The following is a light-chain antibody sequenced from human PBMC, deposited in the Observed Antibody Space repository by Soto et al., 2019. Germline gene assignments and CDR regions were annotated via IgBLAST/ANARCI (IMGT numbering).Light chain of an antibody. J-gene: IGKJ1*01. CDR3: LQTLQIPHT. V-gene: IGKV2-28*01. CDR1: QSLLHSNGYNY. CDR2: LGS. Sequence: DIVMTQSPLSLPVTPGEPASISCRSSQSLLHSNGYNYLDWYLQKPGQSPQLLIYLGSNRASGVPDRFSGSGSDTDFTLKISRVEAEDVGVYYCLQTLQIPHTFGQGTKVDIK.